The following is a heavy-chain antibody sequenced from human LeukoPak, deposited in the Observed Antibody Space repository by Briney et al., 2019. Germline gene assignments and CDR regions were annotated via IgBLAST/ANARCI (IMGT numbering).Heavy chain of an antibody. CDR1: GFTFRNYG. Sequence: GGSLRLSCAISGFTFRNYGMHWVHQAPGKGLEYISGISSDGESSYYASSVKGRFTISRDNFKNTLYLQMASLRAEDMGMYYCARGGYDYVWGSYRFDYWGQGTLVTVSS. CDR3: ARGGYDYVWGSYRFDY. V-gene: IGHV3-64*01. D-gene: IGHD3-16*02. J-gene: IGHJ4*02. CDR2: ISSDGESS.